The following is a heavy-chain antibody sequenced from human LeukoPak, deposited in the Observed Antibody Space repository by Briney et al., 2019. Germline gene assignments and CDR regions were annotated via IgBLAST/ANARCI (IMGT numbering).Heavy chain of an antibody. V-gene: IGHV4-61*02. J-gene: IGHJ4*02. Sequence: SQTLSLTCIVSGGSISSGSYYWSWIRQPAGKGLEWIVRIYTSGSTNYNPSLKTRVTISVDTSKNQFSLKLSSVTAADTAVYYCARSESAGRVYWGQGTLVTVSS. CDR1: GGSISSGSYY. CDR3: ARSESAGRVY. D-gene: IGHD6-13*01. CDR2: IYTSGST.